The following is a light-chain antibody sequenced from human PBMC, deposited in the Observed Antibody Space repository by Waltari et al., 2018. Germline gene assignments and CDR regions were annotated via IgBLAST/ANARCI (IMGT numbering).Light chain of an antibody. V-gene: IGLV3-21*04. J-gene: IGLJ2*01. CDR3: LVWHSTIDHQGV. Sequence: SYVVTQSPSVSVAPGETARITWGGDNIGSKSEPWYQQRPDQAPVLVISYDSDRPSGIPERFSGSNSGNTATLTISWVEAEDEADYYCLVWHSTIDHQGVFGGGTKLTVL. CDR2: YDS. CDR1: NIGSKS.